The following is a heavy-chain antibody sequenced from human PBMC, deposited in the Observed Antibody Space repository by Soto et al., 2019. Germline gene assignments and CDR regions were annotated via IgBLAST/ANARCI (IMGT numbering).Heavy chain of an antibody. CDR3: AREFPYHESPTTDIDS. CDR1: GDSVSGNSAA. Sequence: RSHALSVTCAISGDSVSGNSAAWNWIRQSPSRGLEWLGRTYYRSKWYNDYAVSVKSRITVTPDTSKNQFSLHLNSVTPEDTAVYYGAREFPYHESPTTDIDSWCQGALVTISS. J-gene: IGHJ4*02. CDR2: TYYRSKWYN. V-gene: IGHV6-1*01.